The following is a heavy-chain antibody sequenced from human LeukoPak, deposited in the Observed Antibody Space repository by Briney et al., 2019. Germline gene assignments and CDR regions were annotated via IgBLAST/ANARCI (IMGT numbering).Heavy chain of an antibody. D-gene: IGHD2/OR15-2a*01. CDR2: ISGSGGST. J-gene: IGHJ4*02. CDR3: AKGPLLWD. CDR1: GFTFSTFA. V-gene: IGHV3-23*01. Sequence: GGSLRLSCEASGFTFSTFAMSWVRQAPGKGLEWVSSISGSGGSTYYADSVKGRFTISRDNSKDTLYLQMNSLRAEDTAVYYCAKGPLLWDWGQGTLVTVSS.